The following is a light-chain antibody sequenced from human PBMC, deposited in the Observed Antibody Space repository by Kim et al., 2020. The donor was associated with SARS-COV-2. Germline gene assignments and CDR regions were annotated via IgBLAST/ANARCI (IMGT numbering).Light chain of an antibody. Sequence: EIVMTQSPATLSVSPGERATLSCRASQSVSSNLAWYQQKPGQAPRLLIYGASTRATGIPGRFSGSGSGTEFTLTINSLQSEDFAVYYCQQYSHWPLTFGGGTKVDIK. CDR3: QQYSHWPLT. CDR1: QSVSSN. V-gene: IGKV3-15*01. J-gene: IGKJ4*01. CDR2: GAS.